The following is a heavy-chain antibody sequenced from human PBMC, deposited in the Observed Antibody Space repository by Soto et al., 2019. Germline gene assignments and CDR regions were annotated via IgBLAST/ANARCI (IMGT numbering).Heavy chain of an antibody. CDR2: ISYDGSNK. CDR3: AIDIDPSLSVTIEEEMY. J-gene: IGHJ4*02. D-gene: IGHD3-9*01. Sequence: QVQLVESGGGVVQPGRSLRLSCAASGFTFSSYAMHWVRQAPGKGLEWVAVISYDGSNKYYADSVKGRFTISRDNSKNTLYLQMNSLRAEDTAVYYCAIDIDPSLSVTIEEEMYWGQGTLVTVSS. V-gene: IGHV3-30-3*01. CDR1: GFTFSSYA.